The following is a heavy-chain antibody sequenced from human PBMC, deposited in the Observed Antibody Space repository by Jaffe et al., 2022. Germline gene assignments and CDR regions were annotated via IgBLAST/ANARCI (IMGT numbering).Heavy chain of an antibody. CDR3: ARGPPLNYRYSSGSAEYYFDY. CDR1: GGSFSGYY. D-gene: IGHD6-19*01. Sequence: QVQLQQWGAGLLKPSETLSLTCAVYGGSFSGYYWSWIRQPPGKGLEWIGEINHSGSTNYNPSLKSRVTISVDTSKNQFSLKLSSVTAADTAVYYCARGPPLNYRYSSGSAEYYFDYWGQGTLVTVSS. J-gene: IGHJ4*02. CDR2: INHSGST. V-gene: IGHV4-34*01.